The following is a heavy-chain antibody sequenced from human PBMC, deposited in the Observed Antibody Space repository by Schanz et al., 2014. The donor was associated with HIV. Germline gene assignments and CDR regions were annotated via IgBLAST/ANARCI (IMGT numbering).Heavy chain of an antibody. D-gene: IGHD3-10*01. Sequence: QVQLVQSGAEVKMPGSSMTVSCKASGGTFSNYAMTWVRQAPGQGLEWMAGIIPIIGTADYAQKFQGRVTITADKSTSTLYLELSSLRSEDTAVYYCTSGSFEFGDLLDDYYYDAMDVWGQGTTVTVSS. CDR1: GGTFSNYA. V-gene: IGHV1-69*06. CDR2: IIPIIGTA. CDR3: TSGSFEFGDLLDDYYYDAMDV. J-gene: IGHJ6*02.